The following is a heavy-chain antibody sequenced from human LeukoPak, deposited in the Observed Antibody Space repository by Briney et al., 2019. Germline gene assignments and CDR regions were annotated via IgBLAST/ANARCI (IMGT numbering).Heavy chain of an antibody. CDR3: ARDDSVLGGAFDI. J-gene: IGHJ3*02. D-gene: IGHD3-16*01. CDR2: ITTSGSYI. V-gene: IGHV3-21*01. CDR1: GFPFTDSS. Sequence: GGSLRLSCAASGFPFTDSSMTWVRQAPGKGLEWVSSITTSGSYIYYADSVKVRFTISRDNAKNSLYLQMNSLRAEDTAVYYCARDDSVLGGAFDIWGQGTMVTVSS.